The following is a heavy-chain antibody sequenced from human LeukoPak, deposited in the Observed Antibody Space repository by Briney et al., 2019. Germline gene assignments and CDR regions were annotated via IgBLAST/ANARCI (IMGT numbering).Heavy chain of an antibody. D-gene: IGHD4-17*01. CDR3: ANSHDYGDYGAFDY. CDR2: ICYDGSNK. Sequence: GGSLRLSCAASGFTFNSYGMHWVRQAPGKGLEWVAVICYDGSNKYYADSVKGRFAISRDNSKNTLYLQMNSLRAEDTAVYFCANSHDYGDYGAFDYWGQGTLVTVSS. CDR1: GFTFNSYG. V-gene: IGHV3-33*06. J-gene: IGHJ4*02.